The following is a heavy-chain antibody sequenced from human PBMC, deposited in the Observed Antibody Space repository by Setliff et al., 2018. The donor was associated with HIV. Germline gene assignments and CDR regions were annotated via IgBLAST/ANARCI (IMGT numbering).Heavy chain of an antibody. CDR3: VRDQLRYPERWDFDF. CDR1: GFTFSSYS. CDR2: ISATGTTV. J-gene: IGHJ4*02. Sequence: PGGSLRLSCAASGFTFSSYSMNWVRQAPGEGLEWLSYISATGTTVSYADSVRGRFIISRDSVRNVLYLQMKSLRVEDTALYYCVRDQLRYPERWDFDFWGQGTLVTVSS. V-gene: IGHV3-48*01. D-gene: IGHD1-26*01.